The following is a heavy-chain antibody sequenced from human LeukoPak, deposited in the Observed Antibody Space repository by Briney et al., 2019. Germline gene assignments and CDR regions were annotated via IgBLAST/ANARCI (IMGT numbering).Heavy chain of an antibody. CDR1: GGSISSGGYY. CDR2: IYYSGST. J-gene: IGHJ5*02. D-gene: IGHD2-2*01. Sequence: PSETLSLTCTVSGGSISSGGYYWSWIRQHPGKGLEWIGYIYYSGSTYYNPSLKSRVTISVDTSKNQFSLKLSPVTAADTAVYYCARARGYCGSTSCPGWFDPWGQGTLVTVSS. V-gene: IGHV4-31*03. CDR3: ARARGYCGSTSCPGWFDP.